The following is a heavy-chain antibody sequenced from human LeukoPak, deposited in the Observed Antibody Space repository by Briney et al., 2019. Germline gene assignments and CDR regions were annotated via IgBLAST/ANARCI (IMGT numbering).Heavy chain of an antibody. D-gene: IGHD6-19*01. V-gene: IGHV3-30*03. J-gene: IGHJ4*02. CDR1: GFTFTSYG. CDR3: APLERGYAVAVDY. CDR2: ISYDGSNK. Sequence: PGRSLRLSCAASGFTFTSYGMHWVRQAPGKGLEWVAVISYDGSNKYYADSVKGRFTISRDNSKNTLCLQMNSLRAEDTAVYYCAPLERGYAVAVDYWGQGTLVTVSS.